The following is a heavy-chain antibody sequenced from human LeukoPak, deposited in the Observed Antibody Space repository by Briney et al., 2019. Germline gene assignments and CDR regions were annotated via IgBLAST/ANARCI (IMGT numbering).Heavy chain of an antibody. CDR1: GYTFTSYD. J-gene: IGHJ4*02. D-gene: IGHD2-2*01. CDR3: ARTTYGSTSLGGYYFDY. V-gene: IGHV1-8*02. Sequence: ASVKVSCKASGYTFTSYDINWVRQATGQGLEWMGWMNPNSGNTGYAQKFQGRVTLTTDTSTSTAYMELRSLRSDDTAVYYCARTTYGSTSLGGYYFDYWGQGTLVTVSS. CDR2: MNPNSGNT.